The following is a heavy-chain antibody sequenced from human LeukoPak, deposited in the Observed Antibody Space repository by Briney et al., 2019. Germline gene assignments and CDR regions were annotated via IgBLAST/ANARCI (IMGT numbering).Heavy chain of an antibody. J-gene: IGHJ6*02. D-gene: IGHD1-14*01. V-gene: IGHV4-34*01. CDR1: GGSFSGYY. CDR2: INHSGST. CDR3: ARGGVRENRVYYGMDV. Sequence: PSETLSLTCAVYGGSFSGYYWSWIRQPPGKGLEWIGGINHSGSTNYNPSLKSRVTISVDTSKNQFSLKLRSVTAADTAVYYCARGGVRENRVYYGMDVWGQGTTVTVSS.